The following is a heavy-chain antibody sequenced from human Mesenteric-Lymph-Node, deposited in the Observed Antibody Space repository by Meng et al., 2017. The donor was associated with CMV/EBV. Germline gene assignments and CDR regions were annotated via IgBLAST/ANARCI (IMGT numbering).Heavy chain of an antibody. CDR2: ISGIDGHT. V-gene: IGHV1-18*01. CDR1: GHTVTKSG. D-gene: IGHD3-3*01. J-gene: IGHJ4*02. CDR3: AKEDDFWSGYYDY. Sequence: CKDSGHTVTKSGVSWARRARGQRLAWMGWISGIDGHTNIGQTLQGRVTITTDTSTSTAYMELRSRRSDDTAVYYGAKEDDFWSGYYDYWGQGTLVTVSS.